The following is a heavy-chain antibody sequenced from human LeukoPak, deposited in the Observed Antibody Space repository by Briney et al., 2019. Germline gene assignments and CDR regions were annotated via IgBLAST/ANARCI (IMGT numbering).Heavy chain of an antibody. J-gene: IGHJ5*02. Sequence: ASVKVSCKASGGTFSSYAISWVRQAPGQGLEWMERIIPILGIANYAQKFQGRVTITADKSTSTAYMELSSLRSEDTAVYYCARAPDYRGWTNPWFDPWGQGTLVTVSS. CDR3: ARAPDYRGWTNPWFDP. CDR1: GGTFSSYA. CDR2: IIPILGIA. V-gene: IGHV1-69*04. D-gene: IGHD6-19*01.